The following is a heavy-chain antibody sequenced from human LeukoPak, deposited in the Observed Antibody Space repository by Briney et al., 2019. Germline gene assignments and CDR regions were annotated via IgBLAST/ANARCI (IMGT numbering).Heavy chain of an antibody. CDR3: AKTAHYGSGSYAGYYYYMDV. J-gene: IGHJ6*03. V-gene: IGHV3-33*06. CDR2: IWYDGSNK. D-gene: IGHD3-10*01. CDR1: GFIFSSYG. Sequence: GGSLRLSCAASGFIFSSYGMHWVRQAPGKGLEWVAVIWYDGSNKYYADSVKGRFTISRDNSKNTLYLQMNSLRAEDTAVYYCAKTAHYGSGSYAGYYYYMDVWGKGTTVTVSS.